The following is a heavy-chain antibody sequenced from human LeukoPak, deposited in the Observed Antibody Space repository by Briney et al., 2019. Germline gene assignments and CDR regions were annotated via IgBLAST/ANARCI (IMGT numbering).Heavy chain of an antibody. CDR1: GFTFRNAW. Sequence: GGSLRLSCVGSGFTFRNAWMSWVRQAPGKGLEWVGRIKSKKDGGTTDYAAPVKGRFTISRDDSKNTVYLQMNSLKTEDTAVYYCAREDRVVRGPFAFDIWGQGTMVTVSS. D-gene: IGHD3-10*01. CDR3: AREDRVVRGPFAFDI. V-gene: IGHV3-15*01. CDR2: IKSKKDGGTT. J-gene: IGHJ3*02.